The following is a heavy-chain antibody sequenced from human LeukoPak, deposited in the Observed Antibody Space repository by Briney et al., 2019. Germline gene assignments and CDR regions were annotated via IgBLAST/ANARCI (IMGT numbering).Heavy chain of an antibody. Sequence: ASVKVSCKASGYTFPRYAMHWVRQAPGQRLEWMGWINAGNGNTKYSQKFQGRVSSTREASAITAYMELSSLRSEDTAVYYCARGGDYYGSGSYRPKYYYYGMDVWGKGTTVTVSS. D-gene: IGHD3-10*01. V-gene: IGHV1-3*01. CDR3: ARGGDYYGSGSYRPKYYYYGMDV. CDR1: GYTFPRYA. J-gene: IGHJ6*04. CDR2: INAGNGNT.